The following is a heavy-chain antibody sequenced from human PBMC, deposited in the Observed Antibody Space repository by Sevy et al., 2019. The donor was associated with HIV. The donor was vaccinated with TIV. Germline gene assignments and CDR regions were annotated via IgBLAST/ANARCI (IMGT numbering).Heavy chain of an antibody. Sequence: GGSLRLSCAASGFTFSSYWMHWVRQAPGKGLVWVSRINSDGSSTSYADSVKGRFTISRDNAKNTLYLQMNSLRAEDTAVYYCARWGVVAGTNFDYWGQGTLVTVSS. V-gene: IGHV3-74*01. CDR1: GFTFSSYW. CDR2: INSDGSST. J-gene: IGHJ4*02. D-gene: IGHD6-19*01. CDR3: ARWGVVAGTNFDY.